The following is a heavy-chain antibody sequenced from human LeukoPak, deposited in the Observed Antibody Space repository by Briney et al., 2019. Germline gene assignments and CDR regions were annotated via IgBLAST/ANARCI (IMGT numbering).Heavy chain of an antibody. V-gene: IGHV3-48*04. D-gene: IGHD3-10*02. CDR1: GFSFSSYG. CDR3: AELGITMIGGV. CDR2: ISSSGSTI. J-gene: IGHJ6*04. Sequence: GGSPRLSCAASGFSFSSYGISWVRQAPGKGLEWVSYISSSGSTIYYADSVKGRFTISRDNAKNSLYLQMNSLRAEDTAVYYCAELGITMIGGVWGKGTTVTISS.